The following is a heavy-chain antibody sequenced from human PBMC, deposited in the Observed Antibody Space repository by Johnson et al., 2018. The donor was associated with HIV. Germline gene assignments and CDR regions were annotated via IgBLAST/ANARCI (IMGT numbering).Heavy chain of an antibody. Sequence: VQLMESGGGLVKPGGSLRLSCAASGFSFSDYYMSWIRQAPGKGLEWVAYISSSSSTIYYADFVKGRFTISRDNAKKSLYLQMNSLRAEDTALYSCGRDSTPGGGDYVGYAFDIWGRGTLVTVSS. CDR3: GRDSTPGGGDYVGYAFDI. D-gene: IGHD4-17*01. CDR1: GFSFSDYY. J-gene: IGHJ3*02. CDR2: ISSSSSTI. V-gene: IGHV3-11*04.